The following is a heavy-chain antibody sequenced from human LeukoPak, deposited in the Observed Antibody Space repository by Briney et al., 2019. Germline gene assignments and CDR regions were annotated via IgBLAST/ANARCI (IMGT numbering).Heavy chain of an antibody. Sequence: SETLSLTCTVSGGSISSSSYYWGWIRQPPGKGLEWVGSIYYSGSTYYNPSLKSRVTISVDTSKNQFSLKLSSVTAADTAGYYCARQDPYFDYWGQGTLVTVSS. CDR1: GGSISSSSYY. J-gene: IGHJ4*02. V-gene: IGHV4-39*01. CDR2: IYYSGST. CDR3: ARQDPYFDY.